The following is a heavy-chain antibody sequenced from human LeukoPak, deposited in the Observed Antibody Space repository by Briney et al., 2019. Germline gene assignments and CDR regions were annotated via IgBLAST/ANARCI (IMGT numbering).Heavy chain of an antibody. CDR1: GLTFSSYA. Sequence: GGSLRLSCAASGLTFSSYAMSWVRQAPGKGLEWVSAISVSGGSTYYADSVKGRFTISRDNSKNTLYLQMNSLRAEDTAVYYCAKGPSTPILTGYPNDAFDIWGQGTMVTVSS. CDR2: ISVSGGST. D-gene: IGHD3-9*01. V-gene: IGHV3-23*01. J-gene: IGHJ3*02. CDR3: AKGPSTPILTGYPNDAFDI.